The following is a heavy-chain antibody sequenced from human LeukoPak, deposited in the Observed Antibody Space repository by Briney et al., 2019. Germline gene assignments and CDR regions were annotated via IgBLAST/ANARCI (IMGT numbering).Heavy chain of an antibody. Sequence: GASVKVSCKASGYTFTTYGISWVRQAPGQGLEWMGWISAYNGNTSYAQKFQGRVTMNTATSTRTAYMELRGLTSDDTAVYHCARDRAVHYGSGGPFDYWGQGTLVTVSS. CDR3: ARDRAVHYGSGGPFDY. J-gene: IGHJ4*02. CDR1: GYTFTTYG. CDR2: ISAYNGNT. D-gene: IGHD3-10*01. V-gene: IGHV1-18*01.